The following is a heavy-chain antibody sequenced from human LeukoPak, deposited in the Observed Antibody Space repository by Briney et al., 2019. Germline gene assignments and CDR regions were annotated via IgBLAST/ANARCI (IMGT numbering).Heavy chain of an antibody. Sequence: GGSLRLSCATSGFTFTLCWMAWIRQAPGKGLEWVANVKQDGSQQYYLDSAEGRFTISRDNAKNSLYLQMNNVRAEDTAVYYCSNGIYSSSFWGQGTLVTVSS. J-gene: IGHJ4*02. CDR1: GFTFTLCW. D-gene: IGHD6-6*01. CDR2: VKQDGSQQ. CDR3: SNGIYSSSF. V-gene: IGHV3-7*01.